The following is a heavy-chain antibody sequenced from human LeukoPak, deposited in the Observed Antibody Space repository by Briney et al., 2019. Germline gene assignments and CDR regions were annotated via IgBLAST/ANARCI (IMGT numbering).Heavy chain of an antibody. CDR2: IYHSGST. V-gene: IGHV4-39*07. CDR3: ARDGVVVTAPFDY. Sequence: SETLSLTCTVSGGSISSSSYYWGWIRQPPGKGLEWIGSIYHSGSTYYNPSLKSRVTISVDTSKNQFSLKLSSVTAADTAVYYCARDGVVVTAPFDYWGQGTLVTVSS. CDR1: GGSISSSSYY. J-gene: IGHJ4*02. D-gene: IGHD2-21*02.